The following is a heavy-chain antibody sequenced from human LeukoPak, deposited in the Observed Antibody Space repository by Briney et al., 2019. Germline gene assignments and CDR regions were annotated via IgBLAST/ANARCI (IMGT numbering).Heavy chain of an antibody. Sequence: AAVKVSCKASGYSFTTYYVHWVRQAPGQGLEWMGYMRPASGDSNFSHKFQDRVTMTRDTSITTAYLELSRLTSDDTAVYFCSTEDKYCTTTTCADYWGQGTLVPVSS. D-gene: IGHD2-2*01. CDR2: MRPASGDS. CDR3: STEDKYCTTTTCADY. CDR1: GYSFTTYY. V-gene: IGHV1-2*02. J-gene: IGHJ4*02.